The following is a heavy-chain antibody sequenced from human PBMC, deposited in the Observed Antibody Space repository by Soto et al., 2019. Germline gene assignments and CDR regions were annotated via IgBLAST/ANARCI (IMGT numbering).Heavy chain of an antibody. CDR2: INHSGST. CDR1: GGSFSGYY. Sequence: SETLSLTCAVYGGSFSGYYWSWIRQPPGKGLEWIGEINHSGSTNYNPSLKSRVTISVDTSKNQFSLKLSSVTAADTAVYHCARKRLGNFRLRAFDYWGQGTLVTVSS. J-gene: IGHJ4*02. CDR3: ARKRLGNFRLRAFDY. D-gene: IGHD6-25*01. V-gene: IGHV4-34*01.